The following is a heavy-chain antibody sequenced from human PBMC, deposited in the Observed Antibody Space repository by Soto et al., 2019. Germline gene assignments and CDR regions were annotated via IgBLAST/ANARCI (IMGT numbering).Heavy chain of an antibody. CDR1: GGIFTNNA. CDR2: VIPLFDTA. J-gene: IGHJ6*02. V-gene: IGHV1-69*01. D-gene: IGHD5-18*01. Sequence: QVQVVQSGAEVKKPGSSVKVSCKVSGGIFTNNAISWVRQAPGQGLEWLGGVIPLFDTAYYAQIFRGRLRISEDGATATAYRELSGLTSADTAVYFCATGGHNDGYNFYHGMDVWGQGTTVTVS. CDR3: ATGGHNDGYNFYHGMDV.